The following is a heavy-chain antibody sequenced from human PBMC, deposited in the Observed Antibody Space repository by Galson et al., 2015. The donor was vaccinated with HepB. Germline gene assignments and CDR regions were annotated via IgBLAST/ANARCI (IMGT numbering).Heavy chain of an antibody. Sequence: QSGAEVKKPGESLKISCKGSGYSFTSYWIGWVRQMPGKGLEWMGIIYPGDSDTRYSPSFQGQVTISADKSISTAYLQWSSLKASDTATYYCARHKGYYYDSSGYYPQGVYGMDVWGQGTTVTVSS. CDR2: IYPGDSDT. V-gene: IGHV5-51*01. CDR1: GYSFTSYW. J-gene: IGHJ6*02. D-gene: IGHD3-22*01. CDR3: ARHKGYYYDSSGYYPQGVYGMDV.